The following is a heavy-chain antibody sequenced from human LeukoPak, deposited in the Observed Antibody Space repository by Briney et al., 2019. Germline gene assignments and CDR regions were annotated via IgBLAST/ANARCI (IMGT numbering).Heavy chain of an antibody. J-gene: IGHJ4*02. CDR2: IYTSGST. V-gene: IGHV4-4*07. Sequence: SETLSLTCTVSGGSISSYYWSWIRQPAGKGLEWIGRIYTSGSTNYNPPLKSRVTMSVDTSKNQFSLKLSSVTAADTAVYYCARDSKSGRYFDYWGQGTLVTVSS. CDR1: GGSISSYY. D-gene: IGHD1-26*01. CDR3: ARDSKSGRYFDY.